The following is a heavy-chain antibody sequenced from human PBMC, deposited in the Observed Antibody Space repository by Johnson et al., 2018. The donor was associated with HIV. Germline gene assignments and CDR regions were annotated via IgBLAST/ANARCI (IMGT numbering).Heavy chain of an antibody. CDR1: GFTLSRYW. Sequence: VQLVESGGGLVQSGGSLRLSCAASGFTLSRYWMSWVRQAPGKGLEWVANIKQDGSEKYYADSVKGRFTISRDNSKNTLYRQMNSLRAEDTAVYYCARDNWNYNAFDIWGQGTMVTVSS. V-gene: IGHV3-7*01. D-gene: IGHD1-7*01. CDR3: ARDNWNYNAFDI. J-gene: IGHJ3*02. CDR2: IKQDGSEK.